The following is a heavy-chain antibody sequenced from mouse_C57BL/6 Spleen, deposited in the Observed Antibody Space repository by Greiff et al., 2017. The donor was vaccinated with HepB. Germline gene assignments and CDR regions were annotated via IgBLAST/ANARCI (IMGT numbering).Heavy chain of an antibody. Sequence: EVKLMESGGGLVKPGGSLKLSCAASGFTFSDYGMHWVRQAPEKGLEWVAYISSGSSTIYYADTVKGLFTISIDNAKNTLFLQMTSLRSEDTAMYYCARNYYDYDGSLYYFDYWGQGTTLTVSS. CDR1: GFTFSDYG. CDR2: ISSGSSTI. V-gene: IGHV5-17*01. J-gene: IGHJ2*01. CDR3: ARNYYDYDGSLYYFDY. D-gene: IGHD2-4*01.